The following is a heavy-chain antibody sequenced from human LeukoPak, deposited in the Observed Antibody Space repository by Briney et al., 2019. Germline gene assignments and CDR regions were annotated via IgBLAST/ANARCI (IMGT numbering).Heavy chain of an antibody. V-gene: IGHV4-38-2*02. D-gene: IGHD3-16*01. J-gene: IGHJ4*02. CDR2: IYHSGST. CDR3: ARRRFYFDY. CDR1: GYSISSGYY. Sequence: SETLSLTCNVSGYSISSGYYWGWIRQPPGKGLERIGSIYHSGSTDYNPSLKSRVTISVDTSKNQFSLKLSSVTAADTAVYYCARRRFYFDYWGQGTLVTVSS.